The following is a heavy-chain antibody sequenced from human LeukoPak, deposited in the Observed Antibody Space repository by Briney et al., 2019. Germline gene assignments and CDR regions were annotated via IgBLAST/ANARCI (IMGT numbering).Heavy chain of an antibody. CDR2: IHYSGTT. CDR1: GYSISTGYF. D-gene: IGHD3-22*01. V-gene: IGHV4-38-2*02. Sequence: SETLSLTCSVSGYSISTGYFWVWIRQPPGKRVEWIGNIHYSGTTYYNPSLKSQVAISVDTSKNQFSLNLNSVTAADTAIYYCARDGAVSGYSFDYWGQGILVTVSS. CDR3: ARDGAVSGYSFDY. J-gene: IGHJ4*02.